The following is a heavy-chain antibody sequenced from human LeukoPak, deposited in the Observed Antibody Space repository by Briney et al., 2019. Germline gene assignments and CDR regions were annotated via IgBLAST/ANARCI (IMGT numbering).Heavy chain of an antibody. CDR2: INPSGGST. D-gene: IGHD3-10*01. J-gene: IGHJ6*03. Sequence: ASVKVSCKASGYTFTSYYMHWVRQAPGQGLEWMGIINPSGGSTSYAQKFQGRVTMTRDMSTSTVYMELSSLRSEDTAVYYCARDRSGYYYMDVWGKGTTVTVSS. CDR3: ARDRSGYYYMDV. V-gene: IGHV1-46*01. CDR1: GYTFTSYY.